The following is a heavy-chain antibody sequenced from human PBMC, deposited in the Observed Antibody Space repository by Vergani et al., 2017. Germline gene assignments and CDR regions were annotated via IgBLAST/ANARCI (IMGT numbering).Heavy chain of an antibody. D-gene: IGHD3-22*01. J-gene: IGHJ6*03. CDR3: AREDISLTVEGANYMDM. CDR1: GFAFGDFG. V-gene: IGHV3-20*04. CDR2: INWNGGTT. Sequence: EVQLVESGGGVVRPGGSLRLSCVGSGFAFGDFGMSWVRQVPGKGLVWVAGINWNGGTTIYGDPVTGRFTISRDNAKNSLYLQMNSLRDGDTALYYCAREDISLTVEGANYMDMWGKGTTVTVSS.